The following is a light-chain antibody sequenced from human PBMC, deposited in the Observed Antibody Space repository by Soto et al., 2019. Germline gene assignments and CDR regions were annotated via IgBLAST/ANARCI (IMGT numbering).Light chain of an antibody. CDR3: QQIYRVPLT. CDR2: AAS. Sequence: DVQMTQSPSSLSASVGDRVTITCRSSQTINTYLNWYQQKPGKAPKLLIHAASSLQSGVPSRFSGSGSRTDFTLTISSLQHEDFATYYCQQIYRVPLTFGPGTKVDIK. CDR1: QTINTY. J-gene: IGKJ3*01. V-gene: IGKV1-39*01.